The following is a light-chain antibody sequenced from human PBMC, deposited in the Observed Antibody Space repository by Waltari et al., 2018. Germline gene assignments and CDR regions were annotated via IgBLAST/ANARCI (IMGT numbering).Light chain of an antibody. Sequence: ATLSMSPGERATLSCRTSQSIGRSLAWYQQRPGQAPRLLIYRASTRATGIPDRFSGSGSETEFTLTISSLQSEDIAVYYCQQYNNWPPGTFGQGTKMEI. CDR2: RAS. J-gene: IGKJ1*01. V-gene: IGKV3-15*01. CDR3: QQYNNWPPGT. CDR1: QSIGRS.